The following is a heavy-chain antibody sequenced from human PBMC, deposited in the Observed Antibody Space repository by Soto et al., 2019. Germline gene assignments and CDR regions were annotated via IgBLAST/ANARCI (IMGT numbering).Heavy chain of an antibody. CDR3: ARVGGINWFDP. D-gene: IGHD1-20*01. J-gene: IGHJ5*02. Sequence: QVQLQESGPGLVKPSQTLSLTCTVSGGSISSGGYYWSWIRQHPGKGLEWIGYIYYSGTTYYTPSLTSRVTISVDTSKNQFSLKLSSGTAADTAVYYCARVGGINWFDPWGQGTLVTVSS. CDR2: IYYSGTT. V-gene: IGHV4-31*03. CDR1: GGSISSGGYY.